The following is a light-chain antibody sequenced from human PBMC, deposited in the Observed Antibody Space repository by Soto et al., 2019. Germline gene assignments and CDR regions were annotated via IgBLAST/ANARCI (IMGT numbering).Light chain of an antibody. CDR1: QNVGTH. CDR2: DAS. V-gene: IGKV3-11*01. J-gene: IGKJ2*01. Sequence: EVVLTQSPATLSLSPGERVTLSCRASQNVGTHLAWYQQRPGQAPRLLIYDASNRGTGIPARFSGSGSGTDFTLTISSLEPEDFAVYYCQQYYQWPSYTFGQGTKVDIK. CDR3: QQYYQWPSYT.